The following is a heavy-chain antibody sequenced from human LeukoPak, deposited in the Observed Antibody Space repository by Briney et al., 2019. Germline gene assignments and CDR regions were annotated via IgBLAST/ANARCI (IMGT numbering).Heavy chain of an antibody. V-gene: IGHV3-21*01. CDR3: ARDQMTTVTTDDAFDI. CDR1: VFTFSIYA. Sequence: GGSLRLSCAASVFTFSIYAMNWVRQAPGKGREWVSSISSSSSYIYYDGSVKRRFTISRDNAKNSLYLQMNRLRAEDTAVYYCARDQMTTVTTDDAFDIWGQGTMVTVSS. J-gene: IGHJ3*02. CDR2: ISSSSSYI. D-gene: IGHD4-17*01.